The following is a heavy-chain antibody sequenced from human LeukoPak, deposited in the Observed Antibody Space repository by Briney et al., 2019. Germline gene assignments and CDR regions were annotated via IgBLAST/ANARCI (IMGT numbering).Heavy chain of an antibody. CDR3: AHSRLIAAAAPGAYYFAY. J-gene: IGHJ4*02. V-gene: IGHV2-5*02. CDR2: IYWDDDK. D-gene: IGHD6-25*01. Sequence: SGPTLVNPTQTLTLTCTFSGFSLSTSGVGVGWIRQPPGKALEWLALIYWDDDKRYSPSLKSRLTITKDTSKNQVVLTMTNMDPVNTPTYSCAHSRLIAAAAPGAYYFAYWGQGTLVTVSS. CDR1: GFSLSTSGVG.